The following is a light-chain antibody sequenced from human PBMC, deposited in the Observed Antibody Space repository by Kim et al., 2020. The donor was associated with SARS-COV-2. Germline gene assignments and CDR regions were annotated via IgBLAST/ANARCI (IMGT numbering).Light chain of an antibody. CDR1: SSNIGAGYD. CDR3: QSYDSSLSGWV. V-gene: IGLV1-40*01. J-gene: IGLJ3*02. CDR2: CNS. Sequence: GVTISCTGSSSNIGAGYDVHWYQQLPGTAPKLLIYCNSNRPSGVPDRFSGSKSGTSASLAITGLQAEDEADYYCQSYDSSLSGWVFGGGTQLTVL.